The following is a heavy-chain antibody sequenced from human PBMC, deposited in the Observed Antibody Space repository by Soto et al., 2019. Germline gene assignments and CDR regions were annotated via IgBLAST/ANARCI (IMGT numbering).Heavy chain of an antibody. CDR2: ISYDGSNK. CDR1: GFTFSSYA. J-gene: IGHJ6*02. D-gene: IGHD6-19*01. V-gene: IGHV3-30-3*01. Sequence: GGSLRLSCAASGFTFSSYAMHWVRQAPGKGLEWVAVISYDGSNKYYADSVKGRFTISGDNSKNTLYLQMNSLRAEDTAVYYCASPPGSSGWNRDYYYYGMDVWGQGTTVTVSS. CDR3: ASPPGSSGWNRDYYYYGMDV.